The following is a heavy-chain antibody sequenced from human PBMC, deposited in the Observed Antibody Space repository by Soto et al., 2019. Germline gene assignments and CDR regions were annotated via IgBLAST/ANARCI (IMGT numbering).Heavy chain of an antibody. J-gene: IGHJ4*02. CDR3: AGSGFWGPGDN. D-gene: IGHD3-16*01. Sequence: QVQLVQSGAEVKKPGASVKVSCKASGYTFTSYGISWVRQAPGQGLEWMGWISAYNGNTNYAQKLQGRVTMTTDTSRKPAKLELGGLKLNDRAFYSWAGSGFWGPGDNWGRGTLVTAPQ. CDR1: GYTFTSYG. CDR2: ISAYNGNT. V-gene: IGHV1-18*01.